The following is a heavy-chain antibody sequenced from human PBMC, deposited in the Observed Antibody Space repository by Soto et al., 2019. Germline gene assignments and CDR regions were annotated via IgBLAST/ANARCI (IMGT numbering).Heavy chain of an antibody. CDR3: ARDGTTETTNYRYGMDV. CDR2: IHSGGSRI. CDR1: GFTFNTYH. D-gene: IGHD4-17*01. J-gene: IGHJ6*02. V-gene: IGHV3-48*03. Sequence: EVQLVESGGGLVQPGGSLILSCAASGFTFNTYHMNWVRQAPGKGLEWVSYIHSGGSRIYYADSVKGRFTISRDNSKNSLFLQMNSLRAEDTAVYYCARDGTTETTNYRYGMDVWGQGTAVTVSS.